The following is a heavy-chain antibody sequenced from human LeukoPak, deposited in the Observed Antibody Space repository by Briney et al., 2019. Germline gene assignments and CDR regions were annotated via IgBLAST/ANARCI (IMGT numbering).Heavy chain of an antibody. D-gene: IGHD3-22*01. CDR1: GYTFTGYY. Sequence: ASVKVSCKASGYTFTGYYMHWVRQAPGQGLEWMGWINPNSGGTNYAQKFQGRVTMTRDTSISTAYMELSRLRSDDTAVYCCARKPGAYDSSGYLFDYWGQGTLVTVSS. CDR3: ARKPGAYDSSGYLFDY. J-gene: IGHJ4*02. V-gene: IGHV1-2*02. CDR2: INPNSGGT.